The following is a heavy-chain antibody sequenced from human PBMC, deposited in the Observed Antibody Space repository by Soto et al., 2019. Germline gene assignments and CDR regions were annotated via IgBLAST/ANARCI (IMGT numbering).Heavy chain of an antibody. D-gene: IGHD3-22*01. Sequence: ASVKVSCKASGYTFTSYGISWVRQAPGQGLESMGWISAYNGNTNYAQKLQGRVTMTTDTSTSTAYMELRSLRSDDTAVYYCARVMNYYDSSVYPDYWGQGTLVTISS. CDR1: GYTFTSYG. V-gene: IGHV1-18*01. J-gene: IGHJ4*02. CDR3: ARVMNYYDSSVYPDY. CDR2: ISAYNGNT.